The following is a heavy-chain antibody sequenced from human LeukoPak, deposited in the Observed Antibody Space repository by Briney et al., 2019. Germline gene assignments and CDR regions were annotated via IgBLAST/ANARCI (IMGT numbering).Heavy chain of an antibody. CDR2: IYSGGDT. Sequence: GRSLRLSCAASGFTVNSYYMGWVRQAPGKGLEWVSVIYSGGDTYYAGSVKGRFTISRDNSKNMIYLEINSLKAEDTAVYYCAKERNLEIAVAGTIFDYWGQGTLVTVSS. CDR1: GFTVNSYY. J-gene: IGHJ4*02. D-gene: IGHD6-19*01. V-gene: IGHV3-66*01. CDR3: AKERNLEIAVAGTIFDY.